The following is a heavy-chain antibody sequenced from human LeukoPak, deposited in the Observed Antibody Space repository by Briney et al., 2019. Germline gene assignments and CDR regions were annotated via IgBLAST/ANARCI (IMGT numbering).Heavy chain of an antibody. J-gene: IGHJ5*02. V-gene: IGHV3-30*02. Sequence: GGSLRLSCAASGFTFSNYGIHWVRQAPGKGLQWVAFIPYDGSKKHCADSVQGRCTISRDNSKNTLSLQLNSLRADDTAVFYCTKGLLSWGQGTLLTVAA. CDR3: TKGLLS. CDR2: IPYDGSKK. CDR1: GFTFSNYG.